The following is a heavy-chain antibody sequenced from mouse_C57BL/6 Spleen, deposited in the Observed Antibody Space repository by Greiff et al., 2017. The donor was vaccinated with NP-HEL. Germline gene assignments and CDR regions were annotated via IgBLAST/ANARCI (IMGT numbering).Heavy chain of an antibody. CDR3: ARRSYGSSYGWYFDV. V-gene: IGHV5-9*01. Sequence: EVQRVESGGGLVKPGGSLKLSCAASGFTFSSYTMSWVRQTPEKRLEWVATISGGGGNTYYPDSVKGRFTISRDNAKNTLYLQMSSLRSEDTALYYCARRSYGSSYGWYFDVWGTGTTVTVSS. D-gene: IGHD1-1*01. CDR2: ISGGGGNT. CDR1: GFTFSSYT. J-gene: IGHJ1*03.